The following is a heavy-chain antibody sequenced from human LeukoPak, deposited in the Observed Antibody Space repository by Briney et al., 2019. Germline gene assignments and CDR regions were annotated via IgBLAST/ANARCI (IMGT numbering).Heavy chain of an antibody. Sequence: GGSLRLSCAASGFTFSSYWMHWVRQAPGKGLVWVSRVNPQGSGTSYTDSVKGRFTISRDNAKDALHLRMDNLRVEDTAVYYCARARWSSTGWFLGYWGREPWSPSPQ. D-gene: IGHD6-19*01. J-gene: IGHJ4*02. CDR2: VNPQGSGT. V-gene: IGHV3-74*01. CDR3: ARARWSSTGWFLGY. CDR1: GFTFSSYW.